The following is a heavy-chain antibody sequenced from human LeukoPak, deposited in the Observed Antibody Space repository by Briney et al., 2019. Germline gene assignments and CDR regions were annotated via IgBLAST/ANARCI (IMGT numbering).Heavy chain of an antibody. CDR2: IYTSGST. V-gene: IGHV4-4*09. CDR3: ARLRANWFDP. J-gene: IGHJ5*02. Sequence: SETLSLTCAVSGDSISNYYWSWIRQPPGKGLEWIGYIYTSGSTNYNPSLKSRVTISVDTSKNQFSLKLSSVTAADTAVYYCARLRANWFDPWGQGPLVTVSS. CDR1: GDSISNYY.